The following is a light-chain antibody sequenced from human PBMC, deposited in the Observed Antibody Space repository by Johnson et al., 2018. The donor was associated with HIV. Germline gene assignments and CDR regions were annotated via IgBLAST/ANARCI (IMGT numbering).Light chain of an antibody. V-gene: IGLV1-51*02. CDR2: ENN. CDR1: SSNIGNNY. J-gene: IGLJ1*01. Sequence: QSVLTQPPSVSAAPGQKVTISCSGSSSNIGNNYVSWYQHLPGTAPKLLIYENNKRPSEIPDRLSGSKSGTSATLRIHQLQSGDEADYYCGTWDSSRTPGGVFGTGTKVTVL. CDR3: GTWDSSRTPGGV.